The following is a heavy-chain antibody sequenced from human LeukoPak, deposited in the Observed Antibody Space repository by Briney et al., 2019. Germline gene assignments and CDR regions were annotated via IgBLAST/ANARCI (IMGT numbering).Heavy chain of an antibody. V-gene: IGHV3-48*01. CDR2: ISSSSSTI. CDR3: ARGGCSSTSCYTPIDY. Sequence: GSLRLSCAASGFTFSSYSMNWVRQAPGKGLEWVSYISSSSSTIYYADSVKGRFTISRDNAKNSLYLQMNSLRAEDTAVYYCARGGCSSTSCYTPIDYWGQGTLVTVSS. CDR1: GFTFSSYS. D-gene: IGHD2-2*02. J-gene: IGHJ4*02.